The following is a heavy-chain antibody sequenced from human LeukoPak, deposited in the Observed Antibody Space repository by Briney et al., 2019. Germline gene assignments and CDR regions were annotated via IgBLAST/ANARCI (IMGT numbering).Heavy chain of an antibody. CDR3: ARDGVRGVIPFFDY. D-gene: IGHD3-10*01. CDR2: IKQDGSEK. V-gene: IGHV3-7*01. CDR1: GFTFSSYW. J-gene: IGHJ4*02. Sequence: PGGSLILSCAASGFTFSSYWMSWVRQAPGKGLECVSNIKQDGSEKYYVDSVKGRFTISRDNAKNSLYLQMNSLRAEDTAVYYCARDGVRGVIPFFDYWGQGTLVTVS.